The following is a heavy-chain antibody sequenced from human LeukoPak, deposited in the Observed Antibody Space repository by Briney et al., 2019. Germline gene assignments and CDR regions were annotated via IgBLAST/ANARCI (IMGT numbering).Heavy chain of an antibody. Sequence: GGSLRLSCAASGFTFSSYVMHWVRQAPGKGLEWVAIISYDGSNEYYADSVKGRFTISRDNSKNTLYLQMNSLRAADTAVYYCARDGEALGDYWGQGTLVTVSS. V-gene: IGHV3-30*04. CDR2: ISYDGSNE. CDR3: ARDGEALGDY. J-gene: IGHJ4*02. CDR1: GFTFSSYV.